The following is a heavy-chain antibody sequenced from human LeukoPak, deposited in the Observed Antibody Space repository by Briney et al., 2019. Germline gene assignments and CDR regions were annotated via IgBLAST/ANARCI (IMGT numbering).Heavy chain of an antibody. D-gene: IGHD1-14*01. V-gene: IGHV3-48*01. Sequence: GGSLRLSCAASGFTFSSNGMNWVRQAPGKGLEWVSYISATGGTIYYADSVKGRFTISRDNSKNTLYLQMNSLRAEDTAVYYCAGGQVSKPVSFDYWGQGTLVTVSS. J-gene: IGHJ4*02. CDR3: AGGQVSKPVSFDY. CDR1: GFTFSSNG. CDR2: ISATGGTI.